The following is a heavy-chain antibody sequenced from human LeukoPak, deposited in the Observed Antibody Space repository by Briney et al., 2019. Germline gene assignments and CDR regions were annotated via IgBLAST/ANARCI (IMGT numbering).Heavy chain of an antibody. D-gene: IGHD1-26*01. Sequence: ASVKVSCKASGYTFTGYYMHWVRQAPGQRLEWMGWINPNSGGTNYAQKFQGRVTMTRDTSISTAYMELSRLRSDDTAVYYCAREQGGASESYSYNWFDPWGQGTLVTVSS. CDR1: GYTFTGYY. J-gene: IGHJ5*02. CDR3: AREQGGASESYSYNWFDP. V-gene: IGHV1-2*02. CDR2: INPNSGGT.